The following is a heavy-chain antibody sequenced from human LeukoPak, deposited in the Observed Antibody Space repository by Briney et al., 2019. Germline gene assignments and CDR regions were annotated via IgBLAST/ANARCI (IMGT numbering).Heavy chain of an antibody. CDR3: ARDHGYCSSTSCYYDY. V-gene: IGHV3-20*04. CDR2: INWNGGST. J-gene: IGHJ4*02. CDR1: GSTFDDYG. Sequence: PGGSLRLSCAASGSTFDDYGMSWVRQAPGKGLEWVSGINWNGGSTGYADSVKGRFTISRDNAKNSLYLQMNSLRAEDTALYYCARDHGYCSSTSCYYDYWGQGTLVTVSS. D-gene: IGHD2-2*01.